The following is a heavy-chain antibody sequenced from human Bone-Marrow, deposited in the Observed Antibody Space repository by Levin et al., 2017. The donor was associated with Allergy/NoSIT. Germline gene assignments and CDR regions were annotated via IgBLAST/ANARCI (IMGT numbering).Heavy chain of an antibody. V-gene: IGHV3-21*01. Sequence: LTCAASGFSFSSESMNWVRQAPGKGLEWVSSMSSRGSFIYYADSVKGRFTISRENAKNSVYLQMNRLRDEDTAVYYCARGTATTSKYFDLWGRGTLVIVSS. D-gene: IGHD1/OR15-1a*01. CDR3: ARGTATTSKYFDL. CDR1: GFSFSSES. J-gene: IGHJ2*01. CDR2: MSSRGSFI.